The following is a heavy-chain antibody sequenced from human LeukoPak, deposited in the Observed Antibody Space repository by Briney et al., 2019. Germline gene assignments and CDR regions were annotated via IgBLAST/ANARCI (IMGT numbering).Heavy chain of an antibody. Sequence: SETLSLTCTVAGGSISSSTYNWGWIRQPPGKGLEWIGSVYYTGITYYNPSVESRVTISVDTSKNHFSLELNSGITPDPGVYFCARQVRSPVVMFMDAWGKGTTVIVSS. J-gene: IGHJ6*03. V-gene: IGHV4-39*01. CDR2: VYYTGIT. CDR1: GGSISSSTYN. CDR3: ARQVRSPVVMFMDA. D-gene: IGHD3-22*01.